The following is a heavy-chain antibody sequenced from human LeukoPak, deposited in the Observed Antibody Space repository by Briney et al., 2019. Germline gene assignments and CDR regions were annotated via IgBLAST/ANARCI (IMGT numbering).Heavy chain of an antibody. D-gene: IGHD1-26*01. CDR3: ARDQVGGTWYFDL. CDR1: GGSISNYY. J-gene: IGHJ2*01. V-gene: IGHV4-59*01. CDR2: IYYSGYT. Sequence: SETLSLTCTVSGGSISNYYWSWIRQPPGKGLEWIGYIYYSGYTNYNPSLKSRITISVDRSKNQFSLKLSSVTAADTAVYYCARDQVGGTWYFDLWGRGTLVTVSS.